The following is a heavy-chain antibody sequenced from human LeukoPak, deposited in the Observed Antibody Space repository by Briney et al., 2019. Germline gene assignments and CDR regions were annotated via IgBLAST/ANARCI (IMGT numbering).Heavy chain of an antibody. Sequence: ASVKVSCKASGYTFTSYYMHWVRQAPGQGLEWMGIINPNGGSTSYAQTFQGRVTMTMDMSTSTVYMEISSLRAEDTAVYYCSRDLGGGSPIFDAFDMWGGETMVSVSS. CDR2: INPNGGST. CDR3: SRDLGGGSPIFDAFDM. CDR1: GYTFTSYY. V-gene: IGHV1-46*01. J-gene: IGHJ3*02. D-gene: IGHD1-26*01.